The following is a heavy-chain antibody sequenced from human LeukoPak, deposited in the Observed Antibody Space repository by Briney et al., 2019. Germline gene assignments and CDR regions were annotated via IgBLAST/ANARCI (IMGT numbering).Heavy chain of an antibody. CDR3: TRRVSATRWFDP. CDR2: INSDGSTT. Sequence: PGGSLKLSCAASGFTLSSHWMHWVRQAPGKGLVWISRINSDGSTTNYADNVKGRFTISRDNAENTRYLQMNSLRVEDTAVYYCTRRVSATRWFDPWGQGTLVTVSS. D-gene: IGHD2-15*01. V-gene: IGHV3-74*01. J-gene: IGHJ5*02. CDR1: GFTLSSHW.